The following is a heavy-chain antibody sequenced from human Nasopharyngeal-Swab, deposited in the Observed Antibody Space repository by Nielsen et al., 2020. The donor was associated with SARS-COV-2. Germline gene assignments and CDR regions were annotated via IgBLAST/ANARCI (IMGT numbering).Heavy chain of an antibody. J-gene: IGHJ4*02. CDR2: ISSSGSTR. Sequence: GGSLRLSCAASGFTFSSYEMNWVRQAPGKGLEWVSYISSSGSTRYYADSVKGRFTISRDNAKNSLYLQMDSLRDEDTAVYFCATGEYSSGWWIFDYWGQGTLVTVSS. CDR3: ATGEYSSGWWIFDY. D-gene: IGHD6-19*01. V-gene: IGHV3-48*03. CDR1: GFTFSSYE.